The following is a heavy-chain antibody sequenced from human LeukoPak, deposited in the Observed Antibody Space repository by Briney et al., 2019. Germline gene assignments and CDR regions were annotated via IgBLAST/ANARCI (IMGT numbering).Heavy chain of an antibody. V-gene: IGHV3-11*04. D-gene: IGHD6-13*01. CDR2: ISSSGSTT. J-gene: IGHJ4*02. CDR1: GFTFSDYY. CDR3: AREEQQLVLPDY. Sequence: GGSLRLSCAASGFTFSDYYMSWIRQAPGKGLEWVSYISSSGSTTYYADSVKGRFTISRDNAKNSLYLQMNSLRAEDTAVYYCAREEQQLVLPDYWGQGTLVTVSS.